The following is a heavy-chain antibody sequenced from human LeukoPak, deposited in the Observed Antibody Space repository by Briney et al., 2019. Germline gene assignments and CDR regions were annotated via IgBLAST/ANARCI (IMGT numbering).Heavy chain of an antibody. Sequence: SETLSLTCTVSGGSISSYYWSWIRQPPGKGLESIGSIYYTGTTSYNPSLKSRLTISVDTSKNQFSLKLSSVTAADTAVYYCARVSRDFGGNFYFDYWGQGTLVTVSS. J-gene: IGHJ4*02. CDR2: IYYTGTT. V-gene: IGHV4-59*05. CDR3: ARVSRDFGGNFYFDY. CDR1: GGSISSYY. D-gene: IGHD4-23*01.